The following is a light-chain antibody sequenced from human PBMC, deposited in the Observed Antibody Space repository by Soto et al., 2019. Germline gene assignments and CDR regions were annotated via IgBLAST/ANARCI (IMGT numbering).Light chain of an antibody. V-gene: IGLV2-8*01. J-gene: IGLJ3*02. CDR1: SSDVGGYNY. Sequence: QSALTQPPSASGSPGQSATISCTGTSSDVGGYNYVSWYQQHPGKAPKLMIYEVSERPSGVPDRFSGSKSGNTASLTVSGLRAEDEADYYCSSYAGSNNLVFGGGTKLTVL. CDR3: SSYAGSNNLV. CDR2: EVS.